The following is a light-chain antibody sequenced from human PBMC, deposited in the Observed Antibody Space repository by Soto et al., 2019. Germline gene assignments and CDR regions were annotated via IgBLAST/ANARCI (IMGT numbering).Light chain of an antibody. V-gene: IGLV1-44*01. Sequence: QSVLTQPPSTSGTPGQRVTISCSGSTSNIGSNTVNWYQHLPGTAPKLLIYSNNQRPSGVPERFSGSKSGTSASLAVSGLQSGDEADYYCAAWDGSLNGDVFGTGTKVTVL. J-gene: IGLJ1*01. CDR3: AAWDGSLNGDV. CDR2: SNN. CDR1: TSNIGSNT.